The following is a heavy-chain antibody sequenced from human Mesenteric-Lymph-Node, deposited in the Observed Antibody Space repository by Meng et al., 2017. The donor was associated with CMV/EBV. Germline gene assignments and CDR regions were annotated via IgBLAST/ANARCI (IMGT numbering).Heavy chain of an antibody. D-gene: IGHD3-3*01. CDR3: ARSGYYDFWSGYPYGMDV. J-gene: IGHJ6*02. CDR2: VDDSGSV. CDR1: GASTSTYH. Sequence: SETLSLTCTVSGASTSTYHWSWIRQSPGKGLEWIAYVDDSGSVKYNSFLKSRVTVSGDRSKNQFSLKLSSVTAADTAVYYCARSGYYDFWSGYPYGMDVWGQGTTVTVSS. V-gene: IGHV4-59*01.